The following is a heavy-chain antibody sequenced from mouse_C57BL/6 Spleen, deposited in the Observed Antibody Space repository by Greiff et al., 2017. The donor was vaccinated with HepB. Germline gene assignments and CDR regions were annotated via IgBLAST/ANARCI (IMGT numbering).Heavy chain of an antibody. CDR1: GYTFTSYW. CDR3: ARGANWDYFDY. V-gene: IGHV1-59*01. D-gene: IGHD4-1*01. J-gene: IGHJ2*01. Sequence: QVQLQQPGAELVRPGTSVKLSCKASGYTFTSYWMHWVKQRPGQGLEWIGVIDPSDSYTNYNQKFKGKATLTVDTSSSTAYMQLSSLTSEDSAVYYCARGANWDYFDYWGQGTTLTVSS. CDR2: IDPSDSYT.